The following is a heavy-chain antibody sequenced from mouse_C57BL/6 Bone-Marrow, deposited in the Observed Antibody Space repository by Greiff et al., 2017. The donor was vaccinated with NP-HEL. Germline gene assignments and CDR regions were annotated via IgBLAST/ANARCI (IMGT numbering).Heavy chain of an antibody. CDR3: ARLLLPYYFDY. J-gene: IGHJ2*01. CDR1: GYTFTSYW. D-gene: IGHD2-12*01. CDR2: IHPNSGST. V-gene: IGHV1-64*01. Sequence: QVQLQQPGAELVKPGASVKLSCKASGYTFTSYWMHWVKQRPGQGLEWIGMIHPNSGSTNYNEKFKSKATLTVDQSSSTDYMQLSSLTSEDSAVYYCARLLLPYYFDYWGQGTTLTVSS.